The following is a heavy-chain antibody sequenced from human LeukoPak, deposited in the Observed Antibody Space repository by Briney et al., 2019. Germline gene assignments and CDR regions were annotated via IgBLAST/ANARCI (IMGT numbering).Heavy chain of an antibody. CDR1: GASFNTYY. D-gene: IGHD2-8*01. V-gene: IGHV4-34*01. CDR2: VKHDGDT. J-gene: IGHJ5*01. CDR3: ARGPVALPNDRLSLFFDF. Sequence: SETLSLTCAVYGASFNTYYWTWIRQSPDKGLEWIGEVKHDGDTNVNPSLRSRVVMSVDASKNQFSLKMPSVTAADTAIYFCARGPVALPNDRLSLFFDFWGQGTLVTVSS.